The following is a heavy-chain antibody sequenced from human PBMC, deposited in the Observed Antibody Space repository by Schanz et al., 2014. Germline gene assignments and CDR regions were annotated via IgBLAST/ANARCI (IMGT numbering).Heavy chain of an antibody. CDR2: INSVGSNT. J-gene: IGHJ5*01. D-gene: IGHD2-15*01. V-gene: IGHV3-74*02. CDR3: AKTPREYCNYDNCPNWFDS. Sequence: EVQLLESGGGLVQPGGSLRLSCAASGFTFSSHWMHWVRQDPGKGLVWVARINSVGSNTDYADSVTGRFTISRDNAKNTLYLQMNTLRAEDTAVYYCAKTPREYCNYDNCPNWFDSWGQGTLVTDSS. CDR1: GFTFSSHW.